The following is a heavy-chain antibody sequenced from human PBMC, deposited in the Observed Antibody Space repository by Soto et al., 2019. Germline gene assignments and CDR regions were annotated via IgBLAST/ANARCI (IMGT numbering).Heavy chain of an antibody. CDR3: ARGEITLLGGMDV. D-gene: IGHD3-10*01. Sequence: SEILSLTCTVSGGSFRGYYWGWVRQPPGKGLEWIGEINHSGSSNYHPSLKSRVTISVATSKNQFSLTVNSVTPADTAVYYCARGEITLLGGMDVWGQGTTVTVSS. CDR1: GGSFRGYY. J-gene: IGHJ6*02. V-gene: IGHV4-34*01. CDR2: INHSGSS.